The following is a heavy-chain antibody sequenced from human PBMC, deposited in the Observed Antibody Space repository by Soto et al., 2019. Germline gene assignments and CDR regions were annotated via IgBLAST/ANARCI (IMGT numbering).Heavy chain of an antibody. V-gene: IGHV3-48*03. CDR2: XXTXGXXX. CDR3: ARALRFHSIDV. J-gene: IGHJ6*02. D-gene: IGHD5-12*01. CDR1: GFTFSNYE. Sequence: PGGSLRLSCAASGFTFSNYEINWVRQAPGQGLEWXSSXXTXGXXXYXXXSMEGRITIFRDNAKNLLFLQMNSLRVEDTAVYYCARALRFHSIDVWGQGTTVTVSS.